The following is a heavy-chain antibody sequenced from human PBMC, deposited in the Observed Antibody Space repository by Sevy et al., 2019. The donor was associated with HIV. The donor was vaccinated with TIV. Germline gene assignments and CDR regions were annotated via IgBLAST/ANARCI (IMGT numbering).Heavy chain of an antibody. Sequence: GGSLRLSCAASGFTFGNHAIHWVRQAPGKGLEWVAIISFDGRNERYADSVKGRFTISRDNSKNTVYLQMTRLRTEDVAVYYCARDHCTDGACFKSEYFDYWGQGTLVTVSS. D-gene: IGHD2-8*01. CDR2: ISFDGRNE. CDR1: GFTFGNHA. V-gene: IGHV3-30*04. J-gene: IGHJ4*01. CDR3: ARDHCTDGACFKSEYFDY.